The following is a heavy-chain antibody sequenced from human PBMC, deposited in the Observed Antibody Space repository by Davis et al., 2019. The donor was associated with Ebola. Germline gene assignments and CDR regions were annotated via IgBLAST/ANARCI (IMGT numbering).Heavy chain of an antibody. CDR2: INPHNGNT. J-gene: IGHJ4*02. D-gene: IGHD1-1*01. Sequence: ASVKVSCKASDYTFTSYGITWVRQAPGQGLEWMGWINPHNGNTNYAQNVQGRVTMTTDTSTSTAYMEVGSLRSDDTAVYYCARAQFPTTSDHWGQGTLVTVSS. CDR1: DYTFTSYG. V-gene: IGHV1-18*01. CDR3: ARAQFPTTSDH.